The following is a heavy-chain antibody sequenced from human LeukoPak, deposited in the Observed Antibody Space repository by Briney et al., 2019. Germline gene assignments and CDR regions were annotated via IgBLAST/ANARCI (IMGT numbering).Heavy chain of an antibody. CDR1: EFTFSSYA. CDR3: ARARTDCSSSSCFGHFDY. J-gene: IGHJ4*02. Sequence: GRSLRLSCAASEFTFSSYAMHWVRQAPGKGLEWVAVITYDGSNKNYADSVKGRFTISRDNSKDTLYLQMNSLRAEDTAVYYCARARTDCSSSSCFGHFDYWRQGTLVTVSP. D-gene: IGHD2-2*01. V-gene: IGHV3-30*04. CDR2: ITYDGSNK.